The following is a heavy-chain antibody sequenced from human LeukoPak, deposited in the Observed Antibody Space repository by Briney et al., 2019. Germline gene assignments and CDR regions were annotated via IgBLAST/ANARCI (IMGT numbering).Heavy chain of an antibody. V-gene: IGHV3-23*01. Sequence: GGSLRLSCAASGFTFSSYAMSWVRQAPGKGLEWVSAITSSGGSTYYADSVKGRFTISRDNSKNTLSLQMNSLRAEDTAVYYCATRGYDSSGYFDYWGQGTLVTVSS. D-gene: IGHD3-22*01. J-gene: IGHJ4*02. CDR3: ATRGYDSSGYFDY. CDR1: GFTFSSYA. CDR2: ITSSGGST.